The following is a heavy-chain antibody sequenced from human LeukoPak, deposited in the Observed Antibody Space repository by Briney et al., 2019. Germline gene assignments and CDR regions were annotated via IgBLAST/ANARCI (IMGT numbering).Heavy chain of an antibody. V-gene: IGHV4-31*02. Sequence: SETLSLAWTVSGGSISSGGYYWSWIRQHPGKGLEWIGYIYYSGSTYYNPSLKSRVTISVDTSKNQFSLKLSSVTAADTAVYYCARERTGDNISYYFDYWGQGTLVTVSS. CDR2: IYYSGST. D-gene: IGHD1-1*01. CDR1: GGSISSGGYY. CDR3: ARERTGDNISYYFDY. J-gene: IGHJ4*02.